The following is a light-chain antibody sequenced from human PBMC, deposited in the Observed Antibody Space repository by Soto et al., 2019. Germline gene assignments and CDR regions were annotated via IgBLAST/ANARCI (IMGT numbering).Light chain of an antibody. V-gene: IGKV1-5*03. CDR1: QSLSVR. CDR3: QQYTSYPLT. CDR2: KAS. Sequence: DIQMTQSPSTLSASVGDRVTITCRASQSLSVRLFWYQQQPWKAPKFLIFKASSLESGAPSRLSGCGSVTEFTLTISSLQPDDFDTYHGQQYTSYPLTFGVGTKVEIK. J-gene: IGKJ4*01.